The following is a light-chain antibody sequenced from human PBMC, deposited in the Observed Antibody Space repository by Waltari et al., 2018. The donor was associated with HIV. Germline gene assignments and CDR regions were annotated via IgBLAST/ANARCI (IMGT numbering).Light chain of an antibody. J-gene: IGLJ2*01. Sequence: QTVVTQEAPFSVSPGGTVTLTCGLNSGSVSTNYYPSRYQQTPGQAPRTLIYSTNPRSAGVPDRFSGSILGNKAALTITGAQADDESDYYCVLYLGSGISVFGGGTKLTVL. CDR3: VLYLGSGISV. V-gene: IGLV8-61*01. CDR1: SGSVSTNYY. CDR2: STN.